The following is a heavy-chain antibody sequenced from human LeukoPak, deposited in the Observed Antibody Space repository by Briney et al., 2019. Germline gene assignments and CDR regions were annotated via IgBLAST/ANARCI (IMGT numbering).Heavy chain of an antibody. CDR3: ARGSAWDPDY. Sequence: PGGSLRLSCAASGFTFSSYSMNWVRQAPGKGLEWVANIRPDGSEGYYVDSMKGRFTISRDNAKNSLYLQINSLRAEDTAVYYCARGSAWDPDYWGQGTLVTVSS. CDR1: GFTFSSYS. J-gene: IGHJ4*02. CDR2: IRPDGSEG. D-gene: IGHD3-3*01. V-gene: IGHV3-7*03.